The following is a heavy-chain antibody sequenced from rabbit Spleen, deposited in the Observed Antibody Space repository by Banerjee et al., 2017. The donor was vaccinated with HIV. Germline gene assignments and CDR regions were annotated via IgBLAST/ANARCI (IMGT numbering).Heavy chain of an antibody. V-gene: IGHV1S40*01. D-gene: IGHD8-1*01. CDR1: GVSFSSSYC. Sequence: QSLEESGGDLVKPGASLTLTCTASGVSFSSSYCVCWVRQAPGKGLEWIACIYAGSSASTYYANWAKGRFTVSKASLTTVTLQMTSLTAADTATYFCARDTGSSFSSYGMDLWGQGTLVTVS. CDR2: IYAGSSAST. J-gene: IGHJ6*01. CDR3: ARDTGSSFSSYGMDL.